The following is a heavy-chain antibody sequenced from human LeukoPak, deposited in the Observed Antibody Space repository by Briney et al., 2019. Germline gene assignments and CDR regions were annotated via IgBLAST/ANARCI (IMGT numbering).Heavy chain of an antibody. CDR2: ISYDGSNK. V-gene: IGHV3-30*18. CDR3: AKGDYGDYYFDY. D-gene: IGHD4-17*01. CDR1: GFTFSNAW. J-gene: IGHJ4*02. Sequence: GGSLRLSCAASGFTFSNAWMSWVRQAPGKGLEWVAVISYDGSNKYYADSVKGRFTISRDNSKNTLYLQMNSLRAEDTAVYYCAKGDYGDYYFDYWGQGTLVTVSS.